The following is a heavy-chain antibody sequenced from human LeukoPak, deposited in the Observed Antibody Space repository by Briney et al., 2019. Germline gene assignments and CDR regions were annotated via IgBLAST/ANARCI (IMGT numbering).Heavy chain of an antibody. CDR1: GFAFSSYA. CDR2: ISSTSETI. D-gene: IGHD3-3*01. V-gene: IGHV3-48*01. CDR3: ARDRVVGSFDF. J-gene: IGHJ4*02. Sequence: GGSLRLSCAASGFAFSSYAMNWVRQAPGKGLEWVSFISSTSETIYYADSMKGRFTISRDNAENSLYLQMSSLRADDTAVYYCARDRVVGSFDFWGQGTLVTVSS.